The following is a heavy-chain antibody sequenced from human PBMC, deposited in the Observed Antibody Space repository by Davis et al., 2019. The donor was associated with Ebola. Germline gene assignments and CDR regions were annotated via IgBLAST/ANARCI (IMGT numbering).Heavy chain of an antibody. Sequence: GESLKISCAASGFTFSGSAMHWVRQASGKGLEWVGRIKSKTDGGTTDYAAPVKGRFTISRDDSKNTQYLQMNSLKTEDTAVYYCTTSDYIWGSLIDYWGQGTLVTVSS. CDR1: GFTFSGSA. V-gene: IGHV3-15*01. CDR2: IKSKTDGGTT. CDR3: TTSDYIWGSLIDY. D-gene: IGHD3-16*01. J-gene: IGHJ4*02.